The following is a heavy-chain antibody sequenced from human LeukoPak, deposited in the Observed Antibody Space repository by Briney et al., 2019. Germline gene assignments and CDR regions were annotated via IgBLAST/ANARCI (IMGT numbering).Heavy chain of an antibody. D-gene: IGHD6-13*01. CDR2: IIPIFGTA. CDR3: ARTGYSILGIDDY. Sequence: SVKVSCKASGYTFTSYAMHWVRQAPGQGLEWMGGIIPIFGTANYAQKFQGRVTITADESTSTAYMELSSLRSEDTAVYYCARTGYSILGIDDYWGQGTLVTVSS. CDR1: GYTFTSYA. J-gene: IGHJ4*02. V-gene: IGHV1-69*13.